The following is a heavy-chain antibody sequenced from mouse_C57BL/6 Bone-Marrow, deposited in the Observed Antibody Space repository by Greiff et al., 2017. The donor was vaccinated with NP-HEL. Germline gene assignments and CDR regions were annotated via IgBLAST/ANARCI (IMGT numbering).Heavy chain of an antibody. J-gene: IGHJ1*03. CDR1: GFSLTSSG. CDR2: IWGGGST. Sequence: VKLVESGPGLVAPSQSLSITCTVSGFSLTSSGVDWVRQPPGKGLEFLGVIWGGGSTHYNSALMSRLSISKDNSKSQVFLKMNSLQTDDTAMYYCAKNSGSRGWYFDVWGTGTTVTVSS. CDR3: AKNSGSRGWYFDV. D-gene: IGHD1-1*01. V-gene: IGHV2-9*01.